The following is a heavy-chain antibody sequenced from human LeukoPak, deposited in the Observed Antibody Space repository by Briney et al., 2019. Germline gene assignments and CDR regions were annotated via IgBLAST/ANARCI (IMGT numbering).Heavy chain of an antibody. CDR1: GFTFSSYE. Sequence: PGGSLRPSCAASGFTFSSYEMNWVRQAPGKGLEWVSYISSSGSTIYYADSVKGRFTISRDNAKNSLYLQMNSLRAEDTAVYYCAKDPTDFDSSGQTYFDYWGQGTLVTVSS. D-gene: IGHD3-22*01. CDR3: AKDPTDFDSSGQTYFDY. V-gene: IGHV3-48*03. J-gene: IGHJ4*02. CDR2: ISSSGSTI.